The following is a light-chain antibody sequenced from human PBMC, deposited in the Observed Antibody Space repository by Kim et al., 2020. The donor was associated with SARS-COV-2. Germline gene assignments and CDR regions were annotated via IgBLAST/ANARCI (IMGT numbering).Light chain of an antibody. CDR2: AAS. J-gene: IGKJ2*01. V-gene: IGKV1-16*01. CDR1: QGISIN. Sequence: DIQMTQSPSSLSASVGDRVTITCRASQGISINLAWFQQKPGKAPKSLIFAASNLQNGVPSRFSGSGSGTDFTLIISSLQPEDFATYYCQQSNSHPYTLGQGNKLEI. CDR3: QQSNSHPYT.